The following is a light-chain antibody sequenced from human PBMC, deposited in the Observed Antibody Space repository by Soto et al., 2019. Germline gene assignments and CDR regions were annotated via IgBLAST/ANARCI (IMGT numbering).Light chain of an antibody. J-gene: IGKJ4*01. CDR2: AAS. V-gene: IGKV3-15*01. Sequence: EIVMTQSPATLSVSPGGSATLSCRASQSVTLDLAWYQQRPGQAPRLLIYAASTRATGVPARFSGSGSGTEFTLTISSLESEDSAVYYCQQYNHLESFGGGTKVEIK. CDR3: QQYNHLES. CDR1: QSVTLD.